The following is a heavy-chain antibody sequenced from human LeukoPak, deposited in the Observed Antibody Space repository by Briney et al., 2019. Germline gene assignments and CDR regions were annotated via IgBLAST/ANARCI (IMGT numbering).Heavy chain of an antibody. J-gene: IGHJ4*02. Sequence: HSGGSLRLSCAASGFTFTSYYMTWVRQAPGKGLEWVANVNEDGSVEYYVDSVKGRFTISRDNAKNSLYLQMNSLRAEDTAVYYCARVYSGSESYEWGQYFDYWGQGTLVTVSS. CDR3: ARVYSGSESYEWGQYFDY. CDR2: VNEDGSVE. D-gene: IGHD3-10*01. V-gene: IGHV3-7*01. CDR1: GFTFTSYY.